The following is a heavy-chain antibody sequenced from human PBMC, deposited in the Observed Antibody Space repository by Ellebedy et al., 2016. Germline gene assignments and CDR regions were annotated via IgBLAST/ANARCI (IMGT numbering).Heavy chain of an antibody. D-gene: IGHD6-19*01. Sequence: GGSLRLSCAASGFTFSSYAMHWVRQAPGKGLEWVAVISYDGSYKYYADSVKGRFTISRDNSKNTLHLQMNSLRAEDTAVYYCAGGSGWLCDQWGQGTLVTVSS. CDR2: ISYDGSYK. V-gene: IGHV3-30-3*01. J-gene: IGHJ4*02. CDR3: AGGSGWLCDQ. CDR1: GFTFSSYA.